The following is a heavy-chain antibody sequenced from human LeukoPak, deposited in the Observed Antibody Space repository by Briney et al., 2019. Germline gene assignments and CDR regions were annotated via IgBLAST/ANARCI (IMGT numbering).Heavy chain of an antibody. D-gene: IGHD2-2*01. Sequence: PGGSLRLSCAASGFTFSSYGMHWVRQAPGKGLEWVAVIWYDGSNKYYADSVKGRFTISRDNSKNTLYLQMNSLRAGDTAVYYCARDGDIVVVPAAPRFDYWGQGTLVTVSS. V-gene: IGHV3-33*01. CDR2: IWYDGSNK. CDR1: GFTFSSYG. CDR3: ARDGDIVVVPAAPRFDY. J-gene: IGHJ4*02.